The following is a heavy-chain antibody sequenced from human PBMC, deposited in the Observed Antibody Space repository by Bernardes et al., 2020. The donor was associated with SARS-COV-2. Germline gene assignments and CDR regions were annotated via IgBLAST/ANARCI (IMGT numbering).Heavy chain of an antibody. J-gene: IGHJ3*02. Sequence: ASVKVSCKASGYTFTSYYMHWVRQAPGQGLEWMGIINPSGGSTSYAQKFQGRVTMTRDTSISTAYMELSRLRSDDTAVYYCASELEGYLNAFDIWGQGTMVTVSS. V-gene: IGHV1-46*01. CDR3: ASELEGYLNAFDI. CDR1: GYTFTSYY. CDR2: INPSGGST. D-gene: IGHD1-1*01.